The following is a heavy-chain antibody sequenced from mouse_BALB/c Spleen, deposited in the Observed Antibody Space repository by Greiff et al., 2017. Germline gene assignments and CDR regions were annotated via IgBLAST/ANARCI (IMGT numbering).Heavy chain of an antibody. CDR3: TRRGSSSYYAMDY. J-gene: IGHJ4*01. Sequence: EVKLMESGGGLVQPGGSMKLSCVASGFTFSNYWMNWVRQSPEKGLEWVAEIRLKSNNYATHYAESVKGRFTISRDDSKSSVYLQMNNLRAEDTGIYYCTRRGSSSYYAMDYWGQGTSVTVSS. V-gene: IGHV6-6*02. D-gene: IGHD1-1*01. CDR1: GFTFSNYW. CDR2: IRLKSNNYAT.